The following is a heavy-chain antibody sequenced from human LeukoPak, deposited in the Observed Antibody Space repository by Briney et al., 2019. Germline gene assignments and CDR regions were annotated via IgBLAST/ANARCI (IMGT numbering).Heavy chain of an antibody. V-gene: IGHV1-46*01. CDR1: GYTFTSYY. D-gene: IGHD6-19*01. Sequence: ASVKVSCKASGYTFTSYYMHWVRQAPGQGLEWMGVINPSGGSTSYAQKFQGRVTMTGDTSTSTVYMELSSLRSEDTAVYYCASLLSGGRRGLVYWGQGTLVTVSS. J-gene: IGHJ4*02. CDR2: INPSGGST. CDR3: ASLLSGGRRGLVY.